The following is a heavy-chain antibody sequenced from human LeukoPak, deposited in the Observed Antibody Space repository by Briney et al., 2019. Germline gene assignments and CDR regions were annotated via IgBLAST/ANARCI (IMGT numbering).Heavy chain of an antibody. D-gene: IGHD3-10*01. CDR2: INPSGGST. CDR3: ARERFTMVRGVNQRYNWFDP. V-gene: IGHV1-46*01. CDR1: GYTFTSYY. Sequence: ASVKVSFKASGYTFTSYYMHWVRQAPGQGLEWMGIINPSGGSTSYAQKFQGRANMTRDTSTSAVYMELSSLRSEDTAVYYCARERFTMVRGVNQRYNWFDPWGQGTLVTVSS. J-gene: IGHJ5*02.